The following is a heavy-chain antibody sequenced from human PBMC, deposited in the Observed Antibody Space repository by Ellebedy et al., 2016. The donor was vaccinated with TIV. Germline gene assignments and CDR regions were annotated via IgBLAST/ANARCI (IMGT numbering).Heavy chain of an antibody. CDR3: AKALDYYYGMDV. CDR1: GFTLTTSA. J-gene: IGHJ6*02. CDR2: IIASGDTT. V-gene: IGHV3-23*01. Sequence: GESLKISCAASGFTLTTSAMSWVRQAPGKGLECVSTIIASGDTTYYADSVKGRFTISRDNSKNTLSLQMNSLRAEDTAVYYCAKALDYYYGMDVWGQGTTVTVSS.